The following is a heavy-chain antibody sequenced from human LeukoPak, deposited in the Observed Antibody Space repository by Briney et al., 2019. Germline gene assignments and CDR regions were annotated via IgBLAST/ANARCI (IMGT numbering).Heavy chain of an antibody. CDR2: ISSSSSYI. CDR3: AKDDSASYGFCDY. D-gene: IGHD3-10*01. CDR1: GFTFSSYS. J-gene: IGHJ4*02. Sequence: GGSLRLSCAASGFTFSSYSMNWVRQAPGKGLEWVSSISSSSSYIYYADSLKGRFTISRDNAKNSLYLQMNSLRAEDTAVYYCAKDDSASYGFCDYWGQGTLVTVSS. V-gene: IGHV3-21*01.